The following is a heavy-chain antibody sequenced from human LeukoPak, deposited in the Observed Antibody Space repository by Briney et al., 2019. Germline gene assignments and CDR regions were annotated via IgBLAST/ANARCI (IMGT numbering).Heavy chain of an antibody. J-gene: IGHJ4*02. V-gene: IGHV3-23*01. D-gene: IGHD3-22*01. Sequence: GSLRLSCAASGFTFSSYAMSWVRQAPGKGLEGVSAISGSGGSTYYADSVKGRFTISRDNSKNTLYLQMNSLRAEDTAVYYCAKDLPFTYYYDSSGYPFDYWGQGTLVTVSS. CDR3: AKDLPFTYYYDSSGYPFDY. CDR1: GFTFSSYA. CDR2: ISGSGGST.